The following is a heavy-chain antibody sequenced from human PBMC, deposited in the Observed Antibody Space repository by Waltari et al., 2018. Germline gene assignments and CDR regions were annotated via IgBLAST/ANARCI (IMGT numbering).Heavy chain of an antibody. CDR3: AKREIGYAFDT. J-gene: IGHJ3*02. CDR1: GGTFGRYA. D-gene: IGHD1-26*01. CDR2: VSPIYGTP. Sequence: QVQLVQSGAEVKLPGSSVKVACKASGGTFGRYAITWVRQAPGQGLEWVGGVSPIYGTPNYEAKFQGRVTVSADASTSTAYLEVRSLMSEDTAVYYCAKREIGYAFDTWGQGTMVTVSS. V-gene: IGHV1-69*12.